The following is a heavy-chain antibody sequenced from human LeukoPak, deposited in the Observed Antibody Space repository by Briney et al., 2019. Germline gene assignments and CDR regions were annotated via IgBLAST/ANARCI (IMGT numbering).Heavy chain of an antibody. CDR3: VKDLNYGSGSYFDD. D-gene: IGHD3-10*01. CDR2: ISWNSGYI. CDR1: GFTFEDYT. Sequence: SLRLSCAASGFTFEDYTIHWARQAPGQGLDWGSGISWNSGYIHYADSVKGRFTISRDNVANSLYLQMNSLRAEDTALYYCVKDLNYGSGSYFDDWGQGTLVTVSA. V-gene: IGHV3-9*01. J-gene: IGHJ4*02.